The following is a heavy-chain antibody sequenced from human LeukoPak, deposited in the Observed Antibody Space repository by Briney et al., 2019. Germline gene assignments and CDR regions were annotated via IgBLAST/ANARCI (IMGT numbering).Heavy chain of an antibody. J-gene: IGHJ4*02. CDR2: IWYDGSNK. V-gene: IGHV3-33*06. Sequence: PGRSLRLSCAASGFTFSSYGMHWVRQAPGKGLEWVAVIWYDGSNKYYADSVKGRFTISRDNSKNTLYLQMNSLRAEDTAVYYCAKDHRQQLVFWTEYYFDYWGQGTLVTVSS. CDR1: GFTFSSYG. D-gene: IGHD6-13*01. CDR3: AKDHRQQLVFWTEYYFDY.